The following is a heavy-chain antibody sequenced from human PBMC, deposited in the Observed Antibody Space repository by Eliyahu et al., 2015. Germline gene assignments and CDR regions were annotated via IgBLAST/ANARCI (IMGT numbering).Heavy chain of an antibody. CDR3: ARHSYGYFDS. V-gene: IGHV3-7*02. J-gene: IGHJ4*02. CDR1: GFTFSIXW. Sequence: EVQLVESGGGLVQPGGSLRLSXAXXGFTFSIXWMSWVRQASGKGLELVANVKQDGSERDSVDSVKGRFTISRDNARNSVYLQMNSLRAEDTAVYYCARHSYGYFDSWGQGTLVTVSS. CDR2: VKQDGSER. D-gene: IGHD3-16*01.